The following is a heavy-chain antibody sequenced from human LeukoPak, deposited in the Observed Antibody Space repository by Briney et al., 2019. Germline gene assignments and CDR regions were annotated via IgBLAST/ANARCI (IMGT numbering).Heavy chain of an antibody. CDR1: DDSITMYY. CDR3: ARGRVSSSTWYSTYYYYFYMDV. CDR2: VDHTGST. D-gene: IGHD1-1*01. V-gene: IGHV4-59*01. J-gene: IGHJ6*03. Sequence: SETLSLTCSVSDDSITMYYWTWIRQPPGKGLEWIGYVDHTGSTNFNPSLNGRVSTSRDTIKNLFSLRLRSVTAADTAVYFCARGRVSSSTWYSTYYYYFYMDVWGKGTTVTVSS.